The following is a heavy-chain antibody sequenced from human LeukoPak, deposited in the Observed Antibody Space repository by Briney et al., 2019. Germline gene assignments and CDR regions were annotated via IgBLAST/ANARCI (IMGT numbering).Heavy chain of an antibody. J-gene: IGHJ4*02. CDR1: GFTFSSYG. D-gene: IGHD3-22*01. CDR3: ARSNYYDSSGYYPRFDF. V-gene: IGHV3-23*01. Sequence: GGSLRLSCAASGFTFSSYGMHWVRQAPGKGLEWVSSVSGSGGSTYYADSVKGRFTMSRDNSKHTLYLQMNNLRAEDTALYYCARSNYYDSSGYYPRFDFWGQGTLVTVSS. CDR2: VSGSGGST.